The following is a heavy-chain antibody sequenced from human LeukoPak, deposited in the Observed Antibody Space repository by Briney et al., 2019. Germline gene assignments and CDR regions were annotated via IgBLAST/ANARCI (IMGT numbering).Heavy chain of an antibody. Sequence: GGSLKLSCAASGYTFSDYYMSWIRQAPGKGLEWVSYISSSSSYTNYADSVKGRFTISRDNAKNSLYLQMNSLRAEDTAVYYCARDRRIAAAGLFDYWGQGTLVTVSS. D-gene: IGHD6-13*01. J-gene: IGHJ4*02. V-gene: IGHV3-11*06. CDR3: ARDRRIAAAGLFDY. CDR1: GYTFSDYY. CDR2: ISSSSSYT.